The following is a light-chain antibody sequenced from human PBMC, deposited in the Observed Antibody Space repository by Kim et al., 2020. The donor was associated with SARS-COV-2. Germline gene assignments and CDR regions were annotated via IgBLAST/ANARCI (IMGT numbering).Light chain of an antibody. Sequence: PGETGRSKCRGKNIGSKSVHRYQQRPGQAPVVVNHYYNDRPTGIPERFTGSNSGNTATLTISKVEAGDEADYSCQVWDSSSGHSVVFGGGTQLTVL. J-gene: IGLJ2*01. CDR1: NIGSKS. V-gene: IGLV3-21*04. CDR3: QVWDSSSGHSVV. CDR2: YYN.